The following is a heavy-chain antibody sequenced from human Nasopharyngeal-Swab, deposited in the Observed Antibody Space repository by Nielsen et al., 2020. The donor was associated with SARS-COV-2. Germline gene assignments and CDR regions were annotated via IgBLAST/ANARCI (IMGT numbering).Heavy chain of an antibody. CDR3: ARDQRYCSSTSCYMGGGWFDP. V-gene: IGHV7-4-1*02. Sequence: ASVNVSCKSSGYTFTSYAMNWVRQAPGQGLEWMGWINTNTGNPTYAQGFTGRLVFSLDTPVSTAYLQISSLKAEDTAVYYFARDQRYCSSTSCYMGGGWFDPWGQGTLVTVSS. CDR2: INTNTGNP. D-gene: IGHD2-2*02. CDR1: GYTFTSYA. J-gene: IGHJ5*02.